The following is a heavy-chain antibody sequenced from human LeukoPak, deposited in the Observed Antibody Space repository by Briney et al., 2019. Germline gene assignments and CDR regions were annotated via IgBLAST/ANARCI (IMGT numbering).Heavy chain of an antibody. CDR2: IYHSGNT. V-gene: IGHV4-38-2*02. Sequence: PSETLSLTCTVSGYSISSGYYWGWIRQPPGKGLEWIGSIYHSGNTYYNPSLKSRVTISVDTSKNQFSLKLSSVTAADTAVYYCARDSSWYEVDYWGQGTLVTVSS. D-gene: IGHD6-13*01. J-gene: IGHJ4*02. CDR1: GYSISSGYY. CDR3: ARDSSWYEVDY.